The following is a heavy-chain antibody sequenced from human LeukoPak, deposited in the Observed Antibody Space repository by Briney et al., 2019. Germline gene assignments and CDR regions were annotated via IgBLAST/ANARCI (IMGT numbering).Heavy chain of an antibody. J-gene: IGHJ6*03. D-gene: IGHD2-2*01. CDR1: GFTFGDYA. CDR3: TRLQSSTRFPYYYYYMDV. CDR2: IRSKAYGGTT. V-gene: IGHV3-49*03. Sequence: GRSLRLSCTASGFTFGDYAMSWFRQAPGKGLEWVGFIRSKAYGGTTEYAASVKGRFTISRDDSKSIAYLQMNSLKTEDTAVYYCTRLQSSTRFPYYYYYMDVWGKGTTVTVSS.